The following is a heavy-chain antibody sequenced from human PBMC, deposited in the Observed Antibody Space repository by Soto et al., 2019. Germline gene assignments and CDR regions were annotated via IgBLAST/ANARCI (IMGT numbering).Heavy chain of an antibody. CDR2: IYYSGST. V-gene: IGHV4-30-4*01. CDR1: GGSISTGGYY. CDR3: ARRTIFGVVITDYYYGMDV. D-gene: IGHD3-3*01. J-gene: IGHJ6*02. Sequence: SETLSLTCTVSGGSISTGGYYWSWIRQPPGKGLEWIGYIYYSGSTYYNPSLKSRVTISVDTSKNQFSLKLSSVTAADTAVYYCARRTIFGVVITDYYYGMDVWGQGTTVTVSS.